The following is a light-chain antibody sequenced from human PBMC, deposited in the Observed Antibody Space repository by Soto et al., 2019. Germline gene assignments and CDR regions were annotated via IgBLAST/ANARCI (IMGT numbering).Light chain of an antibody. Sequence: QPVLTQPASVSGSPGQSITISYTGTSSDVGGSKYVSWYQQYPGKVPKLLINKVSNRPSGVSSRFSGSKSGNTASLTISGLLAEDEADYFCTSSTSDSLYVFGTGTKLTVL. V-gene: IGLV2-14*01. J-gene: IGLJ1*01. CDR1: SSDVGGSKY. CDR2: KVS. CDR3: TSSTSDSLYV.